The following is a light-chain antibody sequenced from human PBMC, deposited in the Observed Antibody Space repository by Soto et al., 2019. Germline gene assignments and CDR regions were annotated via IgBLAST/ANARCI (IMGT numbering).Light chain of an antibody. Sequence: IVLTHSPFTLSFSPVERATLSCRASQNVGSRYLAWYQQKPGQAPRLLIYGTSNRATGIPDRFSGSGSGTDFSLTISSLEPGDLAVYYCQQYGSSPRTFGQGTKVDIK. V-gene: IGKV3-20*01. CDR1: QNVGSRY. J-gene: IGKJ1*01. CDR3: QQYGSSPRT. CDR2: GTS.